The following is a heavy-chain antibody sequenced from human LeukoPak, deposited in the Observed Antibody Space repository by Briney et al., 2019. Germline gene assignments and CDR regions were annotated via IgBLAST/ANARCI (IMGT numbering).Heavy chain of an antibody. J-gene: IGHJ4*02. CDR3: ARGRVWSIADN. CDR1: GGSISSYY. Sequence: SETLSLTCTVSGGSISSYYWSWIRQPPGKGLEWIGEINHSGSTNYNPSLKSRVTISVDTSKNQFSLKLSSVTAADTAVYYCARGRVWSIADNWGQGTLVTVSS. CDR2: INHSGST. V-gene: IGHV4-34*01. D-gene: IGHD6-6*01.